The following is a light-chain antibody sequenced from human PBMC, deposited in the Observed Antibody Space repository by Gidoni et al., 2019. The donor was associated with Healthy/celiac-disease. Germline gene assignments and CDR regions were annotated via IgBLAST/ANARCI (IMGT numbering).Light chain of an antibody. V-gene: IGLV2-23*02. CDR2: EVS. CDR1: SSDVGRYNL. J-gene: IGLJ3*02. Sequence: QSALTQPASVSGSPGQSITISCTGTSSDVGRYNLVYWYQQHPGKAPKLMIYEVSKRPSGVSNRFSGSKSGNTASLTISGLQAEDEADYYCCSYAGSSTPWVFGGGTKLTVL. CDR3: CSYAGSSTPWV.